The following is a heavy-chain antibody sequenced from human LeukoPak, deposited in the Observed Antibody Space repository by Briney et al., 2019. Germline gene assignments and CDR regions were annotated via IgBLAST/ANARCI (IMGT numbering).Heavy chain of an antibody. J-gene: IGHJ4*02. CDR2: ISSSSSYI. CDR1: GFTFSSYS. CDR3: ARALGVAIFGVVIPDYFDY. D-gene: IGHD3-3*01. V-gene: IGHV3-21*01. Sequence: PGGSLRLSCAASGFTFSSYSMNWVRQAPGKGLEWVSSISSSSSYIYYADSVKGRFTISRDNAKNSLYLQMNSLRAEDTAVYYCARALGVAIFGVVIPDYFDYWGQGTLVTVSS.